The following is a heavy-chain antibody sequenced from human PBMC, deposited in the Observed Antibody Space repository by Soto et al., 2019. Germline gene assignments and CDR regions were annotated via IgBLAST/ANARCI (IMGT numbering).Heavy chain of an antibody. CDR2: IFHGGST. J-gene: IGHJ4*02. CDR3: ARPHYDSNTFYYFFDY. CDR1: GGSFSGYF. V-gene: IGHV4-34*12. Sequence: SETLSLTCAVYGGSFSGYFWSWIRQPPGKGLEWIGEIFHGGSTNYSPSLKSRVTISVDTSKNQFSLELSSVTAADTAVYYCARPHYDSNTFYYFFDYWGQGTLVTVSS. D-gene: IGHD3-22*01.